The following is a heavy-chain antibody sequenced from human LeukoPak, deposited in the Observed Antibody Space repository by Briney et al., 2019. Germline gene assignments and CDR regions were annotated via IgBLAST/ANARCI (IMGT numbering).Heavy chain of an antibody. J-gene: IGHJ6*02. CDR2: ISYDGSNK. D-gene: IGHD3-16*01. CDR1: GFTFSSYG. Sequence: GRSLRLSCAASGFTFSSYGMHWVRQAPGKGLEWVAVISYDGSNKYYADSVKGRFTISRDSSKNTLYLQMNSLRAEDTAVYHCARDEQAYYDYVWGSYYYGMDVWGQGTTVTVSS. V-gene: IGHV3-30*03. CDR3: ARDEQAYYDYVWGSYYYGMDV.